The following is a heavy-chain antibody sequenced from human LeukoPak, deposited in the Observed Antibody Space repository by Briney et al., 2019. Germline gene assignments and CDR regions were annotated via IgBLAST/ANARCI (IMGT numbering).Heavy chain of an antibody. CDR1: GYTFTSYY. CDR3: ARAGDSSGGGWFDP. D-gene: IGHD3-22*01. Sequence: GASVKVSCKASGYTFTSYYMHWVRQAPGQGLEWMGWISAYNGNTNYAQKLQGRVTMTRDMSTSTVYMEPSSLRSEDTAVYYCARAGDSSGGGWFDPWGQGTLVTVSS. V-gene: IGHV1-18*04. J-gene: IGHJ5*02. CDR2: ISAYNGNT.